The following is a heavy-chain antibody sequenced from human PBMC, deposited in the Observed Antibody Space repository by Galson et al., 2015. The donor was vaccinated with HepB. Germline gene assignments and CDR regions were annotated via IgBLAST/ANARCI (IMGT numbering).Heavy chain of an antibody. D-gene: IGHD3-3*01. CDR3: ATQYYDFWSGYWHPGNYFDY. J-gene: IGHJ4*02. CDR2: ISSSGSTI. V-gene: IGHV3-11*01. Sequence: SLRPSCAASGFTFSDYYMSWIRQAPGKGLEWVSYISSSGSTIYYADSVKGRFTISRDNAKNSLYLQMNSLRAEDTAVYYCATQYYDFWSGYWHPGNYFDYWGQGTLVTVSS. CDR1: GFTFSDYY.